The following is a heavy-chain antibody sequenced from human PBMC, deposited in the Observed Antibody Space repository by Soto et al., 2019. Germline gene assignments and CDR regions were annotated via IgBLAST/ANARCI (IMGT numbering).Heavy chain of an antibody. J-gene: IGHJ5*02. D-gene: IGHD2-2*01. CDR3: ARVIPGAEAWFGP. CDR2: ISAYTDNP. CDR1: GYTFTNYG. V-gene: IGHV1-18*01. Sequence: QVPLVQSGGEVKKPGASVKVSFKASGYTFTNYGVTWVRQAPGQGLEWMGWISAYTDNPNYAQKFQGRVTMTIDTSTTTAYMDLRSLTSDDTAVYYCARVIPGAEAWFGPWGQGTLVTVSS.